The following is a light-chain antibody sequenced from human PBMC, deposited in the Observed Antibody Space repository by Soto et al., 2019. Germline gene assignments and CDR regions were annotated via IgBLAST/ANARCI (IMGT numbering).Light chain of an antibody. CDR1: QSINSW. J-gene: IGKJ5*01. CDR2: AAS. Sequence: DIQMTQSPSTLSASVGDRATVSCRASQSINSWLAWYQQKPGKAPKLLIYAASSLQSGVPSRFSGSRSGADFTLTITSLQPEDFATYYCQQSYNRPTITFGQGTRLEIK. CDR3: QQSYNRPTIT. V-gene: IGKV1-39*01.